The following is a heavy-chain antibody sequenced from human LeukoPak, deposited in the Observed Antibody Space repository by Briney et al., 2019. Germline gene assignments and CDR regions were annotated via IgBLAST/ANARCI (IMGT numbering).Heavy chain of an antibody. Sequence: GGSLRLSCAASGFTFSSYSMNWVRQAPGKGPEWVAVISKDGINTYYADSVKGRFTISRDNSKNTLYLQMNSLRPEDTAVYYCAKMLSSGWYLDYWGQGTLVTVSS. CDR2: ISKDGINT. J-gene: IGHJ4*02. V-gene: IGHV3-30*18. CDR3: AKMLSSGWYLDY. CDR1: GFTFSSYS. D-gene: IGHD6-19*01.